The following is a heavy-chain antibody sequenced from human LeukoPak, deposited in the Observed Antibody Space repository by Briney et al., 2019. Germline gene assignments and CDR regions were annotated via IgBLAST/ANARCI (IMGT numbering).Heavy chain of an antibody. Sequence: GGSLRLSCAASGFTFSGYGMHWVRQAPGKGLEWVAFIRYDGGNKYYADSVKGRFTISRDNSKNTLYLQMNSLRAEDTAVYYCAKSYSNNVQLFDYWGQGTLVTVSS. CDR2: IRYDGGNK. V-gene: IGHV3-30*02. J-gene: IGHJ4*02. D-gene: IGHD4-11*01. CDR3: AKSYSNNVQLFDY. CDR1: GFTFSGYG.